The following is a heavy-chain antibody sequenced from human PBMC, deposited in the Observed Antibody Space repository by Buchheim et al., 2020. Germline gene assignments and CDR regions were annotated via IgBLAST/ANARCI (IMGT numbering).Heavy chain of an antibody. D-gene: IGHD1-26*01. CDR3: AGAIPPLYSGSYFNWFDP. CDR2: INPSGGST. V-gene: IGHV1-46*01. CDR1: GYTFTSYY. J-gene: IGHJ5*02. Sequence: QVQLVQSGAEVKKPGASVKVSCKASGYTFTSYYMHWVRQAPGQGLEWMGIINPSGGSTSYAQKFQGRVTMTRDTSTSTVHMELSSLRSEDTAVYYCAGAIPPLYSGSYFNWFDPWGQGTL.